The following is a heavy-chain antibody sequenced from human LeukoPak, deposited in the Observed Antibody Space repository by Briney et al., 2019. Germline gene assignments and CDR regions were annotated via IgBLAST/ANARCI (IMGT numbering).Heavy chain of an antibody. CDR1: GGSFSGYY. CDR2: INHSGST. Sequence: SATLYLTCAVYGGSFSGYYWSWIRQPPGKGLEWIGEINHSGSTNYNPSLKSRVTILVDTSKNHFSLKLSSVTAADTAVYYCARAWGIVATIAYYFDYWGQGTLVTVSS. V-gene: IGHV4-34*01. CDR3: ARAWGIVATIAYYFDY. J-gene: IGHJ4*02. D-gene: IGHD5-12*01.